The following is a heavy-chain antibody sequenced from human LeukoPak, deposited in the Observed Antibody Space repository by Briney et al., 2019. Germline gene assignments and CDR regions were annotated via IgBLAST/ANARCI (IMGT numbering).Heavy chain of an antibody. CDR2: IDPSDSYT. CDR3: ARQRVAGRYYFDY. Sequence: GESLKISCKGSGYSFTSYRISWVRQMPGKGLEWVGRIDPSDSYTNYSPSFQGHVTISADKSISTAYLQWSSLKASDTAMYYCARQRVAGRYYFDYWGQGTLVTVSS. V-gene: IGHV5-10-1*01. CDR1: GYSFTSYR. D-gene: IGHD6-19*01. J-gene: IGHJ4*02.